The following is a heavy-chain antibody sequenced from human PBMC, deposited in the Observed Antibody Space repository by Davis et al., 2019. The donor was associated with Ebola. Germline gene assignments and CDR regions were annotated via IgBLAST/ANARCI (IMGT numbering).Heavy chain of an antibody. V-gene: IGHV3-21*01. Sequence: PAGSLRLSCAASGFTFSSYSMNWVRQAPGKGLEWVSSISSSSSYIYFADSVKGRFTISRDNAKNSLYLQMNSLRAEDTAVYYCARDFLLFHEAYFDYWGQGTLVTVSS. CDR1: GFTFSSYS. D-gene: IGHD2/OR15-2a*01. J-gene: IGHJ4*02. CDR3: ARDFLLFHEAYFDY. CDR2: ISSSSSYI.